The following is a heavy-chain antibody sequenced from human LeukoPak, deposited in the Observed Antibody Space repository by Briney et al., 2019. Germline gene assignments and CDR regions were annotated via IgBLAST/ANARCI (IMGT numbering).Heavy chain of an antibody. CDR3: ARVAGAGTNLYFDY. V-gene: IGHV3-30*04. D-gene: IGHD6-19*01. CDR2: ISYDGSNK. CDR1: GFTFSSYA. J-gene: IGHJ4*02. Sequence: PGRSLRLSCAASGFTFSSYAMHWVRQAPGKGLEWVAVISYDGSNKYYADSVKGRFTISRDNSKNTLYLQINSLRAEDTAVYYCARVAGAGTNLYFDYWGRGTRVSVS.